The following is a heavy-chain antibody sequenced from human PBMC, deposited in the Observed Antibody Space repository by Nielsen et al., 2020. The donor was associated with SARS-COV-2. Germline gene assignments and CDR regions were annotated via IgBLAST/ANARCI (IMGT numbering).Heavy chain of an antibody. V-gene: IGHV3-23*01. CDR1: GFTFTSYA. CDR3: ARNYHNSSTFPTVFDY. CDR2: ITASGDYT. J-gene: IGHJ4*02. D-gene: IGHD2/OR15-2a*01. Sequence: GGSLRLSCAASGFTFTSYAMAWVRQAPGKGLEWVSTITASGDYTYYADSVKGRFTTSRDISQNTLYLQMNSLRAEDTAVYYCARNYHNSSTFPTVFDYWGQGIQVTVSS.